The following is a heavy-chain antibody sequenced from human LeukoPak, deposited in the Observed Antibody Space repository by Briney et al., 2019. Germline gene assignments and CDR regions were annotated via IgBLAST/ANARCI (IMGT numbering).Heavy chain of an antibody. Sequence: SVKVSCKASGGTFSSFAISWVRQAPGQGLEWMGGIIPIFGTANYAQKFQGRVTITTDESTSTAYMELSSLRSEDTAVYYCARGPYCSSTSCYTSWFDPWGQGTLVTVSS. CDR3: ARGPYCSSTSCYTSWFDP. J-gene: IGHJ5*02. D-gene: IGHD2-2*02. CDR2: IIPIFGTA. V-gene: IGHV1-69*05. CDR1: GGTFSSFA.